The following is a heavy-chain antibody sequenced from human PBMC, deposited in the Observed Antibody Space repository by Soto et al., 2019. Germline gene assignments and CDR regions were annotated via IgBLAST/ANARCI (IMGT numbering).Heavy chain of an antibody. CDR3: AKDIAVAGTYYYYGMDV. Sequence: GGSLRLSCAASGFTFSSYAMSWVRQAPGKGLEWVSAISGSGGSTYYADSVKGRFTISRDNSKNTLYLQMNSLRAEDTAVYYCAKDIAVAGTYYYYGMDVWGQGTTVTVSS. V-gene: IGHV3-23*01. D-gene: IGHD6-19*01. CDR2: ISGSGGST. J-gene: IGHJ6*02. CDR1: GFTFSSYA.